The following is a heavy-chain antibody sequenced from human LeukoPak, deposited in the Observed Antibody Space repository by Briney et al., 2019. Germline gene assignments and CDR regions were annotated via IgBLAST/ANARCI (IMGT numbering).Heavy chain of an antibody. V-gene: IGHV3-23*01. CDR2: ISGSGGST. CDR3: AKDQLLVPHAFDI. CDR1: GFTFSSYA. J-gene: IGHJ3*02. Sequence: GGSLRLSCAASGFTFSSYAMSWVRQAPGKGLEWVSAISGSGGSTYYADSVKGRFTISRDDSKNTLYLQMNSLRAEDTAVYYCAKDQLLVPHAFDIWGQGTMVTVSS. D-gene: IGHD6-19*01.